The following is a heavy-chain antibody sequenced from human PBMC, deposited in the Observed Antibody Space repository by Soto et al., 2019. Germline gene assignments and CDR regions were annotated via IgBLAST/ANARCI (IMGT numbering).Heavy chain of an antibody. J-gene: IGHJ4*02. Sequence: GASVKVSCKASGYTFTNYDINWVRQAPGHGLEWMGWISPYNGNTKSAQRFQGRVTMTTDPSTSTAYMELRSLRSDDTAIYYCARDPGDLVVVPAASDYWGQGSLVTSPQ. CDR3: ARDPGDLVVVPAASDY. CDR1: GYTFTNYD. CDR2: ISPYNGNT. D-gene: IGHD2-2*01. V-gene: IGHV1-18*01.